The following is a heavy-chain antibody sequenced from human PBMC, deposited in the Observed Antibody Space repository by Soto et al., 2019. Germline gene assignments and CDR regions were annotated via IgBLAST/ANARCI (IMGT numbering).Heavy chain of an antibody. J-gene: IGHJ3*02. CDR2: IYYSGST. CDR3: ASLHGDYEDFDI. D-gene: IGHD4-17*01. V-gene: IGHV4-59*01. CDR1: GGSISSYY. Sequence: PSETLSLTCTVSGGSISSYYWSWIRQPPGKGLEWIGYIYYSGSTNYNPSLKSRVTISVDTSKNQFSLKLSSVTAADTAVYYCASLHGDYEDFDIWGQGTMVTVSS.